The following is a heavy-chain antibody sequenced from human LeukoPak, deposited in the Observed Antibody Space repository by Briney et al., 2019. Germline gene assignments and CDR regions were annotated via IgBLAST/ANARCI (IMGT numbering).Heavy chain of an antibody. CDR2: INHSGST. CDR1: GGSFSGYY. J-gene: IGHJ5*02. V-gene: IGHV4-34*01. CDR3: ARGGYDYVWGSYRYSWFDP. D-gene: IGHD3-16*02. Sequence: SETLSLTCAVYGGSFSGYYWSWIRQPPGKGLEWIGEINHSGSTNYNPSLKSRVTISVDTSKNQFSLKLSSVTAADTAVYYCARGGYDYVWGSYRYSWFDPWGQGTLVTVSS.